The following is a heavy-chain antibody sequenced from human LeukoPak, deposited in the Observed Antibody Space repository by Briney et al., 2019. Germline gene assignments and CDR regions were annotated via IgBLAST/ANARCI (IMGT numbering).Heavy chain of an antibody. CDR3: ARDRGGAAAGSNYYYYYMDV. V-gene: IGHV1-46*01. CDR2: INPSGGST. D-gene: IGHD6-13*01. J-gene: IGHJ6*03. CDR1: GYTFTSYY. Sequence: ASVKVSCKASGYTFTSYYMHWVRQAPGQGLEWMGIINPSGGSTSYAQKFQGRVTITADKSTSTAYMELSSLRSEDTAVYYCARDRGGAAAGSNYYYYYMDVWGKGTTVTVSS.